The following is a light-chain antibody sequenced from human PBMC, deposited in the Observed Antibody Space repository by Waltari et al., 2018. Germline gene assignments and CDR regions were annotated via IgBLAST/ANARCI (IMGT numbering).Light chain of an antibody. CDR1: NSNIGKNF. J-gene: IGLJ3*02. CDR3: AAWDDSLSGQVL. CDR2: RDA. V-gene: IGLV1-47*01. Sequence: QSVLTQPPSASGTPGQRVTISCSGSNSNIGKNFVYWYQQLAGTAPQLLIYRDAQRPSGVPDRFSGSKSGTSASLAISGLRSEDEADYYCAAWDDSLSGQVLFGGGTKLTVL.